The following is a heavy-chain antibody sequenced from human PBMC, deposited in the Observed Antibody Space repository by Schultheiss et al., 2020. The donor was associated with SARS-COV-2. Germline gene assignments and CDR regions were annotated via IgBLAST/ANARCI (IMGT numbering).Heavy chain of an antibody. CDR2: ISGSGGST. D-gene: IGHD2-2*02. Sequence: GGSLRLSCAASGFTFSSYWMHWVRQAPGKGLEWVSAISGSGGSTYYADSVKGRFTISRDNSKNTLYLQMNSLRAEDTAVYYCARSGVVVPAAIQGIADYYYYYMDVWGKGTTVTVSS. V-gene: IGHV3-23*01. J-gene: IGHJ6*03. CDR1: GFTFSSYW. CDR3: ARSGVVVPAAIQGIADYYYYYMDV.